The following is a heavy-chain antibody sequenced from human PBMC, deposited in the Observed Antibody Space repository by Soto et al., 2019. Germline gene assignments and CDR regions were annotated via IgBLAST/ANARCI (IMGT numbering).Heavy chain of an antibody. CDR2: ISPYTDDP. CDR3: AKQYYDDSSGYAGGHNDDDAFDR. D-gene: IGHD3-22*01. CDR1: GNTFTNFG. Sequence: SVKVSCKASGNTFTNFGVTWVRQAPGQGLEWMGWISPYTDDPSYAQKFQGRVTMTIDTSTSTAYLDLRRLTSDDTAVYYCAKQYYDDSSGYAGGHNDDDAFDRWGKGTMVTVSS. V-gene: IGHV1-18*01. J-gene: IGHJ3*01.